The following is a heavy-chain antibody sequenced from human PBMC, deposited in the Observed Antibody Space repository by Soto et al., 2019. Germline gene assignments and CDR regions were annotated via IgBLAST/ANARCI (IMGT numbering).Heavy chain of an antibody. V-gene: IGHV1-69*06. CDR3: ARDLSRVGGGTRWFDP. CDR2: IIPIFGTA. J-gene: IGHJ5*02. Sequence: SVKVSCKASAGTFSSYAISWVRQDPGQGLEWMGGIIPIFGTANYTQKFQGRVTITADKSTSTAYIELSSLRSEDTAVYYCARDLSRVGGGTRWFDPWGQGTLVTVSS. D-gene: IGHD3-16*01. CDR1: AGTFSSYA.